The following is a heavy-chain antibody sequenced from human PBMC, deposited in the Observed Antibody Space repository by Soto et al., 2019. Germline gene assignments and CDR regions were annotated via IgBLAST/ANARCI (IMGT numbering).Heavy chain of an antibody. V-gene: IGHV5-51*01. CDR2: IYPGDSDT. D-gene: IGHD6-19*01. CDR3: ARAAIAVAGTKHYYYYYGMDV. CDR1: GYSFTIYC. J-gene: IGHJ6*02. Sequence: GESLKISCKGSGYSFTIYCIGWVLQMPWKGLEWMGIIYPGDSDTRYSPSFQGQVTISADKSISTAYLQWSSLKASDTAMYYCARAAIAVAGTKHYYYYYGMDVWGQGTTVTVSS.